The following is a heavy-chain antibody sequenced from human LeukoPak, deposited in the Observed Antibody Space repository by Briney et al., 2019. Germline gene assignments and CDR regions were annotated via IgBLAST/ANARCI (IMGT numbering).Heavy chain of an antibody. CDR1: GFTFSLYG. J-gene: IGHJ6*03. CDR2: IQYDGSNQ. V-gene: IGHV3-30*02. Sequence: GGSLRLSCAASGFTFSLYGLHWVRQTPGKGLEWLAYIQYDGSNQYYVDSVKGRFTISRDNAKNSLYLQMNSLRAEDTAVYYCARAPWGSSSHRGHYMDVWGKGTTVTVSS. D-gene: IGHD6-6*01. CDR3: ARAPWGSSSHRGHYMDV.